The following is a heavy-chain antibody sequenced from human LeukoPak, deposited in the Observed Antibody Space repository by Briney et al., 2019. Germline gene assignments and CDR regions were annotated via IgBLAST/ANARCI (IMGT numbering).Heavy chain of an antibody. J-gene: IGHJ4*02. Sequence: EASVKVSCMASGYTFTSYYMHWVRQAPGQGLEWMGIIDPSGGSTSYAQKFQGRVTVTRDTSTSTVYMELSSLRSEDTAVYYCAREPGVNMYYFDYWGQGTLVTVSS. CDR3: AREPGVNMYYFDY. D-gene: IGHD1/OR15-1a*01. V-gene: IGHV1-46*01. CDR2: IDPSGGST. CDR1: GYTFTSYY.